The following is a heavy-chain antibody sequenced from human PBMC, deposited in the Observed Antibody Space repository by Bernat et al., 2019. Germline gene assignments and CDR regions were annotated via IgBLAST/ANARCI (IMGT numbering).Heavy chain of an antibody. CDR2: ISYDGSNK. CDR3: AKDTLIVVAGYYFDY. CDR1: GFTFSSYG. V-gene: IGHV3-30*18. D-gene: IGHD2-21*01. Sequence: QVQLVESGGGVVQPGRSLRLSCAASGFTFSSYGMHWVRQAPGKGLEWVAVISYDGSNKYYADSVKGRFTISRDNSKNTLYLQMNSLRAEDTAVYYCAKDTLIVVAGYYFDYWGQGTLVTVS. J-gene: IGHJ4*02.